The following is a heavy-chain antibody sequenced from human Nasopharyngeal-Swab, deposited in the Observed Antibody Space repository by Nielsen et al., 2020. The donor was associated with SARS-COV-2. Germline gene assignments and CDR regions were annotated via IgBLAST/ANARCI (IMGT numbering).Heavy chain of an antibody. CDR3: AGRRVVLMVYASNDAFDI. CDR1: GGSISSSSYY. D-gene: IGHD2-8*01. Sequence: SETLSLTCTVPGGSISSSSYYWGWIRQPPGKGLEWIGSIYYSGSTYYNPSLKSRVTISVDTSKNQFSLKLSSVTAADTAVYYCAGRRVVLMVYASNDAFDIWGQGTMVTVSS. V-gene: IGHV4-39*01. CDR2: IYYSGST. J-gene: IGHJ3*02.